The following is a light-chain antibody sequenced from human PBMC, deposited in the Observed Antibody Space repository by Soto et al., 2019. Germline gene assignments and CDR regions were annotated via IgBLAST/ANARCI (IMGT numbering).Light chain of an antibody. CDR3: QKYDSAPKT. V-gene: IGKV1-27*01. J-gene: IGKJ1*01. CDR2: AAS. CDR1: QGIGNY. Sequence: DFQLTQSPSSLSASVGDRVTITCRASQGIGNYLAWYQQKPGKVPNLLISAASTLRSVIPSRFSGSGSGTDFTLTISSLQPEDVATYYCQKYDSAPKTFGQGTKVEIK.